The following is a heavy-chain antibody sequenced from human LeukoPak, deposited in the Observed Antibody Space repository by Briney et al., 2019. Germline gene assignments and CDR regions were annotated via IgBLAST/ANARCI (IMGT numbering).Heavy chain of an antibody. Sequence: GESLKISCKGSGYSFANHWIGWVRQMPGKGLEWMGIVYPGDSDTRYSPSFQGQVTMSADKSISTAYLQWSSLKASDTAMYFCARHLSSGSGNYHFDYWGQGTLVTVSS. CDR1: GYSFANHW. CDR3: ARHLSSGSGNYHFDY. J-gene: IGHJ4*02. D-gene: IGHD3-10*01. V-gene: IGHV5-51*01. CDR2: VYPGDSDT.